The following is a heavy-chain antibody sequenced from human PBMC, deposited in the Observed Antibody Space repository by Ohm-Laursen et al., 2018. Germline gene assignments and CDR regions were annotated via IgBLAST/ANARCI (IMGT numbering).Heavy chain of an antibody. CDR3: AKDTATDYDFWSGYGSNYYGMDV. CDR1: GFTFSSYA. Sequence: SLRLSCTASGFTFSSYAMSWVRQAPGKGLEWVSAISGSGGSTYYADSVKGRFTISRDNSKNTLYLQMNSLRAEDTAVYYCAKDTATDYDFWSGYGSNYYGMDVWGQGTTVTVSS. D-gene: IGHD3-3*01. V-gene: IGHV3-23*01. CDR2: ISGSGGST. J-gene: IGHJ6*02.